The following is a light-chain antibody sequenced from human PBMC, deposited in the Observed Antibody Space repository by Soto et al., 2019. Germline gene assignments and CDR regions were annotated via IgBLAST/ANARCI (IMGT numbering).Light chain of an antibody. CDR1: QSVSSNY. Sequence: EIVLTQSPGTLSLSPGERATLSCRASQSVSSNYLAWYQQKPGQAPRLLIYDTSSRATDIPDRFSGSGSGTDFTLTISRLEPEDFAVYYCQQYGSSPITFGQGTRLEI. CDR3: QQYGSSPIT. V-gene: IGKV3-20*01. J-gene: IGKJ5*01. CDR2: DTS.